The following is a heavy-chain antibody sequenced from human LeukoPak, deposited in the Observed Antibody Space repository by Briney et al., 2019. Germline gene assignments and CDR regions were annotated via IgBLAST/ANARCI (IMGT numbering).Heavy chain of an antibody. Sequence: GGFLRLSCAASGFTVSSNYIGWVRQAPGKGLEWVSIIYSAGGIYYADSVRGRFTISRDNSKNTVGLQMNSLTVEDTAVYYCASGGLGTRKYYSDPFHYWGQGTLVTVSS. D-gene: IGHD3-10*01. CDR2: IYSAGGI. CDR1: GFTVSSNY. CDR3: ASGGLGTRKYYSDPFHY. J-gene: IGHJ4*02. V-gene: IGHV3-53*01.